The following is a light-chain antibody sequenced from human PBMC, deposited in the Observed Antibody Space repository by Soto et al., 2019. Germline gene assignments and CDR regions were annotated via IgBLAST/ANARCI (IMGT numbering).Light chain of an antibody. J-gene: IGKJ1*01. CDR1: QSVDNN. CDR2: AAS. CDR3: QQYNDWPQT. Sequence: EIVMTQSPATLSVSPGERATLSCRASQSVDNNLAWYQQQPGQAPRLLVYAASTRATALPAKYSGSGSGTEFTLTISSLQSEDFAVYSCQQYNDWPQTFGQGTKVEIK. V-gene: IGKV3-15*01.